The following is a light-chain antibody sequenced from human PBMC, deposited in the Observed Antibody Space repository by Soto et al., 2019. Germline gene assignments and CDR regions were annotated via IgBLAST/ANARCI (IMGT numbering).Light chain of an antibody. V-gene: IGKV1-12*01. CDR2: AAS. CDR3: QQANSFPIT. J-gene: IGKJ5*01. CDR1: QDINRW. Sequence: DIQMTQSPSSLSASVGDRVTITCRASQDINRWLAWYQQKPGKAPNVLIYAASSLQSGVPSRFSGSESGTEFTLTISSLQPEDFATYYCQQANSFPITFGQGTRLEIK.